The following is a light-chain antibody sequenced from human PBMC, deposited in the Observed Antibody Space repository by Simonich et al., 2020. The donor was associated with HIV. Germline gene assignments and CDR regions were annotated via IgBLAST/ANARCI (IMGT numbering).Light chain of an antibody. Sequence: EIVMTQSPATLSVSPGERATLSCRASQSVSSNLAWYQQKHGQAPRLLIYGSSSRATGIPDRFSGSGSGTDFTLTISRLEPEDFAVYHCQLYGSLALTFGGGTKVEIK. CDR2: GSS. J-gene: IGKJ4*01. CDR3: QLYGSLALT. V-gene: IGKV3-20*01. CDR1: QSVSSN.